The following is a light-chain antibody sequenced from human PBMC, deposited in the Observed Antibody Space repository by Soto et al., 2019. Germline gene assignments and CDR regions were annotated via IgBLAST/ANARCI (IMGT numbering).Light chain of an antibody. Sequence: QHALTQPASVSGSPGQSITISCTGTSSDVGGYNYVSWYQQHPGKAPKLMIYDVSNRPSGVSNRFSGYKSGNTASLTISGLQAEDEADYYCSAYTSSSTLYVFGTGTKVTVL. V-gene: IGLV2-14*01. CDR1: SSDVGGYNY. J-gene: IGLJ1*01. CDR3: SAYTSSSTLYV. CDR2: DVS.